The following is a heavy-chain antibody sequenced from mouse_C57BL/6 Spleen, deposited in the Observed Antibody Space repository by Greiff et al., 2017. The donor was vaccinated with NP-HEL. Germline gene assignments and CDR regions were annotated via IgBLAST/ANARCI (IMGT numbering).Heavy chain of an antibody. CDR2: ISYDGSN. V-gene: IGHV3-6*01. CDR1: GYSITSGYY. Sequence: EVQVVESGPGLVKPSQSLSLTCSVTGYSITSGYYWNWIRQFPGNKLEWMGYISYDGSNNYNPSLKNRISITRDTSKNQFFLKLNSVTTEDTATYYCARGLDYGYDGYFDVWGTGTTVTVSS. CDR3: ARGLDYGYDGYFDV. J-gene: IGHJ1*03. D-gene: IGHD2-2*01.